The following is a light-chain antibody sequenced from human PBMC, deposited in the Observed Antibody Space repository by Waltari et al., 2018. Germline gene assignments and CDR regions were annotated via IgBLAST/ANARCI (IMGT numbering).Light chain of an antibody. CDR2: DVT. CDR1: SFHVGDYNS. J-gene: IGLJ3*02. V-gene: IGLV2-11*01. Sequence: QSALTQSRSVSGPSGHSVTLSCTRTSFHVGDYNSFSWYQHHPGKAPQLMIYDVTKRPSGVPDRFSGSKSGNTASLTISGLQAEDEADYYCCSYAGSHTWVFGGGTKLTVL. CDR3: CSYAGSHTWV.